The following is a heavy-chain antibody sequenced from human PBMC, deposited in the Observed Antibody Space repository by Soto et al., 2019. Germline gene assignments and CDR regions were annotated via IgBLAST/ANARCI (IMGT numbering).Heavy chain of an antibody. D-gene: IGHD3-9*01. V-gene: IGHV1-46*01. CDR2: INPSGGRT. Sequence: QVQLVQSGAEVKKPGASVKVSCKASGYTFTSSYIHWLRQAPGQGLEWMGIINPSGGRTNYAQRLQGRVTMTSYTSASTVYMDLSSLSSEDTALYYCARGLTAGDYWGQGTLVTVSS. CDR3: ARGLTAGDY. J-gene: IGHJ4*02. CDR1: GYTFTSSY.